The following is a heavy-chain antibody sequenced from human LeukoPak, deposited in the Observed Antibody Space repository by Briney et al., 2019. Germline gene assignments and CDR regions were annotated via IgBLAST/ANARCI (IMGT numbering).Heavy chain of an antibody. J-gene: IGHJ6*01. V-gene: IGHV3-33*01. CDR3: ARAMVRGVKNYGMDV. Sequence: PGGSLRLSCAASGFTFSSYGMHWVRQAPGKGLEWVAVIWYDGSNKYYADSVKGRFTISRDNSKNTLYLQMNSLRAEDTAVYYCARAMVRGVKNYGMDVWGQGTTVTVSS. CDR1: GFTFSSYG. D-gene: IGHD3-10*01. CDR2: IWYDGSNK.